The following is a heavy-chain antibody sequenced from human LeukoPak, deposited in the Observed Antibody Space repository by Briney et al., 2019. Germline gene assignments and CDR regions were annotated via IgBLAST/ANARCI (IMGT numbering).Heavy chain of an antibody. CDR3: ARGYRGLGNEYFQH. D-gene: IGHD6-19*01. J-gene: IGHJ1*01. CDR1: GFTFSSYA. Sequence: PGGSLRLSCAASGFTFSSYAMHWVRQAPGKGLEWVAVISYDGSNKYYADSVKGRFTISRGNSKNTLCLQMNSLRAEDTAVYYCARGYRGLGNEYFQHWGQGTLVTVSS. CDR2: ISYDGSNK. V-gene: IGHV3-30*04.